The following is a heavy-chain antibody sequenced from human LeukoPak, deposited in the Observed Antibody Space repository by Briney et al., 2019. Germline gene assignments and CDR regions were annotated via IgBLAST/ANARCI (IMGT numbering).Heavy chain of an antibody. CDR3: ARSNQADDY. D-gene: IGHD1-14*01. Sequence: PGRSLRLSCAASGFTFSSYWMHWVRQVPGKGLGWVARINPGGSSITYAGAVKGRFTISRDNAKNTLYLQMDSLRAEDTGVYYCARSNQADDYWGQGTLVTVSS. V-gene: IGHV3-74*01. J-gene: IGHJ4*02. CDR1: GFTFSSYW. CDR2: INPGGSSI.